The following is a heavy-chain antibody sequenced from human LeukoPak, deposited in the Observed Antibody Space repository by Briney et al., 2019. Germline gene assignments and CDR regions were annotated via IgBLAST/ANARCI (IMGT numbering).Heavy chain of an antibody. CDR1: GYTFTSYG. CDR2: ISAYNGNT. CDR3: ARVSHDRTRLDY. J-gene: IGHJ4*02. D-gene: IGHD1-1*01. Sequence: ASVKVSCKASGYTFTSYGISWVRQAPGQGLEWMGWISAYNGNTNYAQKLQGRVTMTTDTSTSTAYMELRSLRSDDTAVYHCARVSHDRTRLDYWGQGTLVTVSS. V-gene: IGHV1-18*01.